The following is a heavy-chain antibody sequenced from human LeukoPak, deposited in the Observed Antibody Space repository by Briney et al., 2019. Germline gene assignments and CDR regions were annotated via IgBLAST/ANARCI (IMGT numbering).Heavy chain of an antibody. CDR2: VTGTGGST. CDR1: GFTFTSYA. Sequence: PGGSLRLSCAASGFTFTSYAMSWVRQAPGMGLEWVSTVTGTGGSTYYADSVKGRFTISRDNAKNSLYLQMNSLRAEDTAVYYCARGAPYCSGGSCMYYFDYWGQGTLVTVSS. J-gene: IGHJ4*02. V-gene: IGHV3-23*01. CDR3: ARGAPYCSGGSCMYYFDY. D-gene: IGHD2-15*01.